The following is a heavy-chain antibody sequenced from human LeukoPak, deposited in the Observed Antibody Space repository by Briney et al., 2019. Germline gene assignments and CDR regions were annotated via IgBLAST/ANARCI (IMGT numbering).Heavy chain of an antibody. CDR1: GASISSSY. D-gene: IGHD3-10*01. Sequence: PSETLSLTCTVSGASISSSYWSWIRQPPGEGLEWIGYIYTSGNTNYNPSIQSRVTMSVDTSKNQFSLNLTSVTAADTAVYYCARLQSYGSGRSYYMDVWANGATVTVSS. CDR3: ARLQSYGSGRSYYMDV. J-gene: IGHJ6*03. CDR2: IYTSGNT. V-gene: IGHV4-4*09.